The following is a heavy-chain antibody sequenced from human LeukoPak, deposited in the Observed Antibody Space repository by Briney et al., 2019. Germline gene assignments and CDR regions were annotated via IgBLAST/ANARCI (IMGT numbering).Heavy chain of an antibody. CDR3: ARKKRYYYGSGSYTSGPYFDY. D-gene: IGHD3-10*01. V-gene: IGHV4-34*01. CDR2: INHSGST. CDR1: GGSFSGYY. Sequence: SETLSLTCVVYGGSFSGYYWSWIRQPPGKGLEWIGEINHSGSTNYNPSLKSRVTISVDTSKNQFSLKLSSVTAADTAVYYCARKKRYYYGSGSYTSGPYFDYWGQGTLVTVSS. J-gene: IGHJ4*02.